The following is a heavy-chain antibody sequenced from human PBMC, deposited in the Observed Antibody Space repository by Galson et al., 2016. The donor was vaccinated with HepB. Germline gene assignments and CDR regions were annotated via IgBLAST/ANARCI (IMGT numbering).Heavy chain of an antibody. J-gene: IGHJ6*02. Sequence: TLSLTCTVSGDSGDSINNDGYSWTWIRQPPGKGLEWIGYIYHSGSTDYNPSLKSRVTISVDRSKNQISLKLSSVTAADTAVYYCARGASPSYYYYSGLDVWGQGTTVIVSS. V-gene: IGHV4-30-2*01. CDR2: IYHSGST. CDR3: ARGASPSYYYYSGLDV. CDR1: GDSGDSINNDGYS.